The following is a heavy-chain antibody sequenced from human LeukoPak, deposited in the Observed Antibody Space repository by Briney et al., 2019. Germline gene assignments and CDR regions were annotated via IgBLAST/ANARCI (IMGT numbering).Heavy chain of an antibody. CDR2: IYHSGST. CDR3: ARAGGTSIAARWLV. J-gene: IGHJ4*02. CDR1: GYSISSGYY. V-gene: IGHV4-38-2*02. D-gene: IGHD6-6*01. Sequence: SETLSLTCTVSGYSISSGYYWGWIRQPPGKGLEWIGSIYHSGSTYYNPSLKSRVTISVDTSKNQFSLKLSSVTAADTAVYYCARAGGTSIAARWLVWGQRTLVTVSS.